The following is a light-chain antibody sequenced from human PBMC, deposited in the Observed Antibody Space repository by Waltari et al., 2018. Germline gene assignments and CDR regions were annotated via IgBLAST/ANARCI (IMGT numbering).Light chain of an antibody. J-gene: IGLJ3*02. V-gene: IGLV1-47*01. CDR3: ATWDDNLGGPV. Sequence: QSVLTQPPSASGTPGQCVTSPCSGSFSTIVPNYVYWYHQLPGTAPKLLIYEGNRGPSGVPDRFSGSKSGTSASLAISEVRSEDEAEYFCATWDDNLGGPVFGGGTTLTVL. CDR2: EGN. CDR1: FSTIVPNY.